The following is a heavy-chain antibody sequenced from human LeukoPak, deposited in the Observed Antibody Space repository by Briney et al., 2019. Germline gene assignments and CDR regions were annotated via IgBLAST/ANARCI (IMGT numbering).Heavy chain of an antibody. D-gene: IGHD6-19*01. CDR3: ARVATHDDGSGTSMFYFDD. V-gene: IGHV1-69*06. CDR2: IIPLFGTT. CDR1: GGSFNNYG. Sequence: SVKVSCKASGGSFNNYGVTWVRQAPGRGLEWMGGIIPLFGTTDYAQKFQGRLSITADRSTGTVYMGLSRLKSEDTAVYYCARVATHDDGSGTSMFYFDDWGQGTLVIVSS. J-gene: IGHJ4*02.